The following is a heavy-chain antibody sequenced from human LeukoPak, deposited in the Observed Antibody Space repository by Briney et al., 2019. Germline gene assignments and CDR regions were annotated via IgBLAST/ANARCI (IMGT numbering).Heavy chain of an antibody. Sequence: GGSLRLSCAASGFTFSSYAMHWVRQAPGKGLEWVAVISYDGSNKYYADSVKGRFTISRDNSKNTLYLQMNSLRAEDTAVYYCARRIQLYYYDYWGQGTLVTVSS. D-gene: IGHD5-18*01. CDR3: ARRIQLYYYDY. J-gene: IGHJ4*02. CDR2: ISYDGSNK. CDR1: GFTFSSYA. V-gene: IGHV3-30-3*01.